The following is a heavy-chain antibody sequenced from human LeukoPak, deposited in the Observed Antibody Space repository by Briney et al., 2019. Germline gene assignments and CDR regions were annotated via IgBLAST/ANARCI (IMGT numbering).Heavy chain of an antibody. CDR2: IIPIFGTA. Sequence: GASVKVSCKASGYTFTSYDINWVRQATGQGLEWMGGIIPIFGTANYAQKFQGRVTITADESTSTAYMELSSLRSEDTAVYYCARVPGTTGDWGQGTLVTVS. D-gene: IGHD1-7*01. CDR1: GYTFTSYD. J-gene: IGHJ4*02. CDR3: ARVPGTTGD. V-gene: IGHV1-69*13.